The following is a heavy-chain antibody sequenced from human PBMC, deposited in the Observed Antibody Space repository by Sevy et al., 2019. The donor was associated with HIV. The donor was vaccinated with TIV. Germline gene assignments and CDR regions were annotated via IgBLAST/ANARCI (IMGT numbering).Heavy chain of an antibody. CDR3: AKDPYSSGEYFQK. CDR1: GFNFNNYA. V-gene: IGHV3-23*01. J-gene: IGHJ1*01. D-gene: IGHD3-22*01. Sequence: GGSLRLSCKASGFNFNNYAMSWVRQAPGKGLEWVSTISGSGGRTYTAESVRGRLTISRDNSKRTVYLQMNSLRGDDTAIYCCAKDPYSSGEYFQKWGPGARVTVSS. CDR2: ISGSGGRT.